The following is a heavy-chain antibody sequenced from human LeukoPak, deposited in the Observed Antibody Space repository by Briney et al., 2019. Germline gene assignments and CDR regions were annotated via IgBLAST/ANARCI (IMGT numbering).Heavy chain of an antibody. V-gene: IGHV4-39*07. CDR2: IYYSGST. CDR3: ARSRGGYGDYGSWSDP. Sequence: PSETLSLTCTVSGGSISSSSYYWGWIRQPPGKGLEWIGSIYYSGSTYYNPSLKSRVTMSLDSSKNQFSLRLSSVTTADTAFYYCARSRGGYGDYGSWSDPWGQGTLVNVSP. CDR1: GGSISSSSYY. D-gene: IGHD4-17*01. J-gene: IGHJ5*02.